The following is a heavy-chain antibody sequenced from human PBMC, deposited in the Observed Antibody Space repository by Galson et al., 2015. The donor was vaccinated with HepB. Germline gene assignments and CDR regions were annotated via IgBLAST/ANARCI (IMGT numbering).Heavy chain of an antibody. CDR3: AKGEGGSYRYYYYYGMDV. CDR1: GFTFSNYG. Sequence: SLRLSCAASGFTFSNYGMHWVRQAPGKGLEWVAVISYDGSNKYYADSVKGRFTISRDNSKNTLYLQMNSLRAEDTAVYYCAKGEGGSYRYYYYYGMDVWGQGTTVTVSS. D-gene: IGHD1-26*01. J-gene: IGHJ6*02. CDR2: ISYDGSNK. V-gene: IGHV3-30*18.